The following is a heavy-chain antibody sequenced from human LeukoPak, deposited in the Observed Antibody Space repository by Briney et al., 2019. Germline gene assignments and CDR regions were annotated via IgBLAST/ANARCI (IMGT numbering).Heavy chain of an antibody. J-gene: IGHJ4*02. CDR2: ISGSGSST. V-gene: IGHV3-23*01. D-gene: IGHD5-18*01. CDR1: GLTFSSYA. Sequence: GGSLRLSCAASGLTFSSYAMSWVRQAPGKGLEWVSAISGSGSSTYYADSVKGRFTISRDNSKNTLYLQMNSLRAEDTAVYYCAKDPTAMVSYYFDYWGQGTLVTVSS. CDR3: AKDPTAMVSYYFDY.